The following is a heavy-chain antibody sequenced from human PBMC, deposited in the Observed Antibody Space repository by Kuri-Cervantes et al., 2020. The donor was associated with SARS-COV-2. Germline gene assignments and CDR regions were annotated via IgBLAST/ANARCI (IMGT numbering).Heavy chain of an antibody. D-gene: IGHD3-3*01. CDR2: MNPNSGNT. CDR1: GYTFTSYD. Sequence: ASVKVSCKASGYTFTSYDINWVRQATGQGLEWMGWMNPNSGNTGYAQKFQGRVTMTRDTSTSTVYMELSSLRSEDTAVYYCARDQRFLEVDYYYYGMDVWGQGTTVTVSS. V-gene: IGHV1-8*01. J-gene: IGHJ6*02. CDR3: ARDQRFLEVDYYYYGMDV.